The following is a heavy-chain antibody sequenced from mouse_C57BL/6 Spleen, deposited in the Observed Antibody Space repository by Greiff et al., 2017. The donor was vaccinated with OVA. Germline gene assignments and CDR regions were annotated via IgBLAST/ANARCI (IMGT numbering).Heavy chain of an antibody. CDR1: GYAFTNYL. J-gene: IGHJ1*03. D-gene: IGHD1-1*01. CDR2: INPGSGGT. CDR3: ARSATVPRYWYFDV. Sequence: LVESGAELVRPGTSVKVSCKASGYAFTNYLIEWVKQRPGQGLEWIGVINPGSGGTNYNEKFKGKATLTADKSSSTAYMQLSSLTSEDSAVYFCARSATVPRYWYFDVWGTGTTVTVSS. V-gene: IGHV1-54*01.